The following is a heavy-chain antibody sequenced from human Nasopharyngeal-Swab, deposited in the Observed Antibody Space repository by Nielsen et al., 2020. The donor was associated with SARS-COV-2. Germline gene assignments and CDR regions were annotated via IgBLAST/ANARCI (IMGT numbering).Heavy chain of an antibody. V-gene: IGHV4-59*08. CDR3: ASRIAVASGHYRPFDY. Sequence: RQAPGKGLEWIGNIHHSGSTNYNPSLKSRVTISVGTSKNHFSLKLSSVTAPDTAVYYCASRIAVASGHYRPFDYWGQGTLVTVSS. CDR2: IHHSGST. D-gene: IGHD6-19*01. J-gene: IGHJ4*02.